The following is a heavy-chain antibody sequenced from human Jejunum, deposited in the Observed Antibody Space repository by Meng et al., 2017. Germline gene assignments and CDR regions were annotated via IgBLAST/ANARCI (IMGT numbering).Heavy chain of an antibody. CDR1: GHSISSDNW. Sequence: VQAEGAGPGLVKPSGTLSLPWVVSGHSISSDNWWSWVRQPPGKGPEWIGDIFRTGTSNYSPSLRSRVAIYMDKSKNQFSLSLNSVTAADTAVYYCARKGGTYSTGHFPHFDYWGQGTLVTVSS. V-gene: IGHV4-4*02. J-gene: IGHJ4*02. CDR2: IFRTGTS. CDR3: ARKGGTYSTGHFPHFDY. D-gene: IGHD6-19*01.